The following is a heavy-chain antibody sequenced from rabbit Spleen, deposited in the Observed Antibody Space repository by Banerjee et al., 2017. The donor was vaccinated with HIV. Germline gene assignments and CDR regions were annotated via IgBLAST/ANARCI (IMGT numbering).Heavy chain of an antibody. J-gene: IGHJ4*01. CDR1: GFSFSSSDY. Sequence: QSLEESGGGLVQPEGSLALTCKASGFSFSSSDYICWVRQAPGKGLEWISCIAGSSSGFTYSATWAKGRFTISKTSSTTVTLQMTSLTVADTATYFCAREGGIMVAGAFNLWGPGTLVTVS. D-gene: IGHD4-1*01. V-gene: IGHV1S40*01. CDR2: IAGSSSGFT. CDR3: AREGGIMVAGAFNL.